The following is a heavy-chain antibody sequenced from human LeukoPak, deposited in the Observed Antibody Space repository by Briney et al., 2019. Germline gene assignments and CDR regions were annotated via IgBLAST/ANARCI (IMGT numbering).Heavy chain of an antibody. CDR1: GFTFSSYS. J-gene: IGHJ4*02. D-gene: IGHD3-3*01. CDR3: ARGAWRGYDFWSGQIDY. Sequence: GGSLRLSCAASGFTFSSYSMNWVRQAPGKGLEWVSYISSSSSTIYYADSVKGRFTIARDNANNSLYLQMNSLRAEDTAVYYCARGAWRGYDFWSGQIDYWGQGTLVTVSS. V-gene: IGHV3-48*01. CDR2: ISSSSSTI.